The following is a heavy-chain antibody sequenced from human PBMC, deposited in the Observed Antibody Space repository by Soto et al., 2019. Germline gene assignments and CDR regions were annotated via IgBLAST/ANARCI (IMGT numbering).Heavy chain of an antibody. CDR1: GGSISSYY. J-gene: IGHJ5*02. Sequence: ETLSLTCTVSGGSISSYYWSWIRQPPGKGLEWIGYIYYSGSTNYNPSLKSRVTISVDTSKNQFSLKLSSVTAADTAVYYCARLYCSGGSCYDAWFDPWGQGTLVTVSS. CDR2: IYYSGST. CDR3: ARLYCSGGSCYDAWFDP. V-gene: IGHV4-59*01. D-gene: IGHD2-15*01.